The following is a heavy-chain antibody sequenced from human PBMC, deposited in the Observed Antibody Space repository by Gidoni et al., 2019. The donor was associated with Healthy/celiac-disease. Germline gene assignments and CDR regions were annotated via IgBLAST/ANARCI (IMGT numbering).Heavy chain of an antibody. V-gene: IGHV3-9*01. Sequence: EVQLVESGGGLVQPGRSLRLYCAASGFTFDAYAMHWVRQAPGKGLECVSGISWNSGSIGYADSVKGRFTISRDNATNSLYLQMTSLRAEDTALYYCAKATEIDIVATPPFDYWGQGTLVPVSS. J-gene: IGHJ4*02. CDR1: GFTFDAYA. D-gene: IGHD5-12*01. CDR3: AKATEIDIVATPPFDY. CDR2: ISWNSGSI.